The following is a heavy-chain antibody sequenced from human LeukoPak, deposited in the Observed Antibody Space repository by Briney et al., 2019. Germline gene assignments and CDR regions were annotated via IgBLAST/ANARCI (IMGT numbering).Heavy chain of an antibody. J-gene: IGHJ4*02. D-gene: IGHD3-22*01. CDR1: GGSFSGYY. CDR3: ARHTYYYDSSGYGYDY. CDR2: INHSGST. Sequence: SETLSLTCAVYGGSFSGYYWSWIRQPPGKGLEWIGEINHSGSTNYNPSLKSRVTISVDTPKNQFSLKLSSVTAADTAVYYCARHTYYYDSSGYGYDYWGQGTLVTVSS. V-gene: IGHV4-34*01.